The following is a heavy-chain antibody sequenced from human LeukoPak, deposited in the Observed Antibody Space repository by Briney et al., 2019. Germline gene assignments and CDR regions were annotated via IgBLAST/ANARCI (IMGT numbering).Heavy chain of an antibody. D-gene: IGHD3-22*01. Sequence: PSETLSLTCTVSGGSISSSSYYWGWIRQPPGKGLEWIGSIYYSGSTYYNPSLKSRVTISVDTSKNQFSLKLSSVTAADTAVYYCARVGDSSGYYYGFDAFDIWGQGTMVTVSS. J-gene: IGHJ3*02. V-gene: IGHV4-39*07. CDR2: IYYSGST. CDR1: GGSISSSSYY. CDR3: ARVGDSSGYYYGFDAFDI.